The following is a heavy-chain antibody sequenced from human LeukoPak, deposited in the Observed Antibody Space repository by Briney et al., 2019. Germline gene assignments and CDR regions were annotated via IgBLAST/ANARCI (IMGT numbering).Heavy chain of an antibody. D-gene: IGHD3-10*01. V-gene: IGHV3-74*01. CDR2: IRGDGYDT. Sequence: GGSLRLSCAASGSSFSDLWMHWVRQTPGKGLVWVSRIRGDGYDTNYADSVEGRFTISRDNARHTLYLQMNSLRADDTAVYYCASDRVLGSGSLDNWGQGTLVTVSS. CDR3: ASDRVLGSGSLDN. J-gene: IGHJ4*02. CDR1: GSSFSDLW.